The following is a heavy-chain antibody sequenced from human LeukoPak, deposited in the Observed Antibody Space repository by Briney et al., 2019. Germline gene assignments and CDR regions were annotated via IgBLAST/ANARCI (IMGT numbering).Heavy chain of an antibody. CDR2: ISYDGSNK. V-gene: IGHV3-30*18. CDR3: AKDRGYSGYELDY. D-gene: IGHD5-12*01. CDR1: GFTFSSYG. Sequence: PGGSLRLSCAASGFTFSSYGMHWVRQAPGKGLEWVAVISYDGSNKYYADSVKGRFTISRDNSKNTLYLQMNSLRAEDTAVYYCAKDRGYSGYELDYWGQGTLVTVSS. J-gene: IGHJ4*02.